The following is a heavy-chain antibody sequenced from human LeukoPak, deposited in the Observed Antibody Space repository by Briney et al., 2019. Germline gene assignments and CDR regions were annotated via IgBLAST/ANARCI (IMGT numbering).Heavy chain of an antibody. Sequence: GSLRLSCAASGFTFSNAWMSWIRQPPGQGLEWIGEINHSGSTNYNPSLKSRVTISVDTSKNQFSLKLSSVTAADTAVYYCARGRTRGTMVRGAPPSPFDYWGQGTLVTVSS. D-gene: IGHD3-10*01. CDR1: GFTFSNAW. CDR2: INHSGST. J-gene: IGHJ4*02. V-gene: IGHV4-34*01. CDR3: ARGRTRGTMVRGAPPSPFDY.